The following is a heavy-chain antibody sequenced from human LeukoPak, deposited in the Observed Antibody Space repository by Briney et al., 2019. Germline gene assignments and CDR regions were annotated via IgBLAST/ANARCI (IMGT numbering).Heavy chain of an antibody. Sequence: ASVKVSCKASGGTFISYAISWVRQAPGQGLEWMGGIIPIFGTANYAQKFQGRVTITADESTSTAYMELSSLRSEDTAVYYCAIAWTTAASYYYGMDVWGKGTTVTVSS. D-gene: IGHD4-17*01. CDR2: IIPIFGTA. V-gene: IGHV1-69*13. CDR3: AIAWTTAASYYYGMDV. J-gene: IGHJ6*04. CDR1: GGTFISYA.